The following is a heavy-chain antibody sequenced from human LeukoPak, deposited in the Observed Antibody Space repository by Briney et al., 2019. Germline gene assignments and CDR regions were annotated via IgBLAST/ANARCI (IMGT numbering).Heavy chain of an antibody. V-gene: IGHV3-23*01. D-gene: IGHD4-11*01. J-gene: IGHJ4*02. CDR3: TKGVSNKWRGGDS. Sequence: GGSLRLSCAASGFTFSSFAMSWARQAPGKGLEWVSIISDTSNTYYAGSVRGRFTISRDNPKSTVYLQMNNLGAEDTAVYYCTKGVSNKWRGGDSWGQGTLVIVSS. CDR2: ISDTSNT. CDR1: GFTFSSFA.